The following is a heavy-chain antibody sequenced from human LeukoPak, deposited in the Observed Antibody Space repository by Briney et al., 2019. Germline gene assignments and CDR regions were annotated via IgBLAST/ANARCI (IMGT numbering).Heavy chain of an antibody. CDR3: AKDIGKAAAARGDWFDP. Sequence: GGSLRLSCAASGFTFSSYAMSWVRQAPGKGLEWLPGISGSGGSTSSADSVKGRFTISRDNSKNTLFLQMNSLRVEDTAIYYCAKDIGKAAAARGDWFDPWGQGTLVTVSS. CDR2: ISGSGGST. V-gene: IGHV3-23*01. D-gene: IGHD6-13*01. J-gene: IGHJ5*02. CDR1: GFTFSSYA.